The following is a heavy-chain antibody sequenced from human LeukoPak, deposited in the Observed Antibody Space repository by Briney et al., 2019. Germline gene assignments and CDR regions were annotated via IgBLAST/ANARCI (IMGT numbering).Heavy chain of an antibody. CDR2: IYYSGTT. V-gene: IGHV4-59*11. D-gene: IGHD3-22*01. J-gene: IGHJ3*02. CDR3: ARLLDNDSSGYPDTFDM. Sequence: SETLSLTCTVSGGSMSSHYWSWIRQPPGRRLEWIGFIYYSGTTKYSPSLQSRVTMLLDTPKNQFSLKLTSVTAADTALYYCARLLDNDSSGYPDTFDMWGQGTMVTVSS. CDR1: GGSMSSHY.